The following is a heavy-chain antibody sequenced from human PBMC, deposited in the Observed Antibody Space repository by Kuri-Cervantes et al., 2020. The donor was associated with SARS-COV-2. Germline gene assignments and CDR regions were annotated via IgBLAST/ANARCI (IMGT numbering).Heavy chain of an antibody. CDR3: ASLGAFDI. CDR1: GFTFSSYS. CDR2: ISSSSSTI. V-gene: IGHV3-48*01. Sequence: GGSLRLSCAASGFTFSSYSMNWVRQAPGKGLEWVSYISSSSSTIYYADSVKGRFTISRDKAKNSLYLQMNSLRAEDTAVYYCASLGAFDIWGQGTMVTVSS. J-gene: IGHJ3*02.